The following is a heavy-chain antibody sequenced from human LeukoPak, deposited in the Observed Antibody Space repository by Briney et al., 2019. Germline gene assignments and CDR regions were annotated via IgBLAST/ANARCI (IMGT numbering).Heavy chain of an antibody. D-gene: IGHD1-7*01. CDR3: AREVWNYGGPDY. V-gene: IGHV3-21*01. J-gene: IGHJ4*02. CDR2: ISSSSSYI. CDR1: GFTFSSYS. Sequence: GGSLRLSCAASGFTFSSYSMNWVRQAPGKGLEWVSSISSSSSYIYYADSVKGRFTISRDNAKNSLYLQMNSLRAEDTAVYYCAREVWNYGGPDYWGQGTLVTVSS.